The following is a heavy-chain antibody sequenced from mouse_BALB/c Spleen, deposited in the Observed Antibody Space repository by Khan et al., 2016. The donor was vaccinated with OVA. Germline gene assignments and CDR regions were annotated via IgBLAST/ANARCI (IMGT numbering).Heavy chain of an antibody. Sequence: QVQLQQSGPGLVAPSQSLSITCTISGFSLKNYGVHWVRQPPGKGLEWLVVIWSDGSTTYNSDLKSRLTITKDNSKSQVFLKMNSLQTDDTAIYFCARQPYYHYNVMDYWGQGTSVTVAS. CDR1: GFSLKNYG. D-gene: IGHD2-10*01. V-gene: IGHV2-6-1*01. CDR3: ARQPYYHYNVMDY. J-gene: IGHJ4*01. CDR2: IWSDGST.